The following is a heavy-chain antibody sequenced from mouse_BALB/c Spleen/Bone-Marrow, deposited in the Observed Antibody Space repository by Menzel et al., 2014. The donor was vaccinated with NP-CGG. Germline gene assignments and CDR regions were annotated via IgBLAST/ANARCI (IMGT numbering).Heavy chain of an antibody. CDR2: INPDSSTI. D-gene: IGHD1-1*01. CDR3: ARVYCYGHFTY. Sequence: EVQRVESGGGLVQPGGSLKLSCAASGFDFSRYWMSWVRQAPGKGLEWIGEINPDSSTINYTPSLKDKFIISIDNAKNALYLQRSKVRSEDTALYYCARVYCYGHFTYWGQGTLVTVSA. CDR1: GFDFSRYW. V-gene: IGHV4-1*02. J-gene: IGHJ3*01.